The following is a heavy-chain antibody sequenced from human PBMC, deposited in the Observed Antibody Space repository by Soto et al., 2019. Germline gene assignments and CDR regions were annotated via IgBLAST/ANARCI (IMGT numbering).Heavy chain of an antibody. V-gene: IGHV3-33*01. CDR3: ARDRRTGHYYYYYGMDV. CDR1: GLTISRYG. Sequence: RLSCGAAGLTISRYGTHCVSQAPGKGLEWVAVIWYDGSNKYYADSVKGRFTISRDNSKNTLYLQMNSLRAEDTAVYYCARDRRTGHYYYYYGMDVWGQGTTVTVSS. J-gene: IGHJ6*02. CDR2: IWYDGSNK.